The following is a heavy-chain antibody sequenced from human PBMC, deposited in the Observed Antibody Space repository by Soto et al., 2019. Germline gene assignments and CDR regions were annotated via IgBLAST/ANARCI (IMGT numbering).Heavy chain of an antibody. CDR1: GGSFSGYY. CDR3: ARGRSSVRYYGMDV. Sequence: TLSLTCAVYGGSFSGYYWSWIRQPPGKGLEWIGEINHSGSTNYNPSLKSRVTISVDTSKNQFSLKLSSVTAADTAVYYCARGRSSVRYYGMDVWGQGTTVTVSS. J-gene: IGHJ6*02. CDR2: INHSGST. V-gene: IGHV4-34*01.